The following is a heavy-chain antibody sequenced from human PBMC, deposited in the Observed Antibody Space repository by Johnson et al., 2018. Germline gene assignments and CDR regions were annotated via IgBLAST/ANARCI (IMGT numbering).Heavy chain of an antibody. CDR1: GFTFSTYT. V-gene: IGHV3-30-3*01. CDR3: ARRNYYYYYVDV. Sequence: QVQLVESGGGVVQPGRSLRLSCVASGFTFSTYTMFWVRQAPDKGLEWLAVISYDGNNEYCADPVKGRFTISRDNSKNTLYLQMNSLIPEDTAFYYCARRNYYYYYVDVWGRGTTVTVSS. CDR2: ISYDGNNE. J-gene: IGHJ6*03.